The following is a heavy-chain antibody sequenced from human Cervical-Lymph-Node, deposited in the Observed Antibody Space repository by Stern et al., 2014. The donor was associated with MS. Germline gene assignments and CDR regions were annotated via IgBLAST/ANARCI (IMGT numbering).Heavy chain of an antibody. Sequence: QLVESGPEVKKPGTSVKVSCEASGFTFTSSAVQWVRQARGQRLEWVGRISVGSGNTNYAQKFQERVTITRDMSTSTAYMELSSLRSEDTAVYYCAAEPMYYSDSVGAFDIWGQGTMVTVSS. D-gene: IGHD3-22*01. V-gene: IGHV1-58*01. CDR3: AAEPMYYSDSVGAFDI. CDR2: ISVGSGNT. CDR1: GFTFTSSA. J-gene: IGHJ3*02.